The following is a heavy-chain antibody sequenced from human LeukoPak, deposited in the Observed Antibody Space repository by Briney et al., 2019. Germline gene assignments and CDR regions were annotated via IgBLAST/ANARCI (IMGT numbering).Heavy chain of an antibody. Sequence: GGSLRLSCAASGFTFSTYWMSWVRQAPGKGLEWVVNIKQDGSEKYYVDSVKGRFTISRDNAKNSLYLQMNSLRVEDTAVYYCARDHVGGNSHYYYYYMDVWGKGTTVTVSS. CDR1: GFTFSTYW. CDR2: IKQDGSEK. D-gene: IGHD4-23*01. CDR3: ARDHVGGNSHYYYYYMDV. V-gene: IGHV3-7*01. J-gene: IGHJ6*03.